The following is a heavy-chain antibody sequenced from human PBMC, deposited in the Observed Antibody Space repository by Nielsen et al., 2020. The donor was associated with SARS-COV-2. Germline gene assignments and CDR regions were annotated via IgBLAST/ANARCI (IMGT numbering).Heavy chain of an antibody. Sequence: GESLKISCAASGFTFSSYGMHWVRQAPGKGLEWVALISYDGSNQYYADSVKGRFTISRDNSKNTLYLQMNSLRAEDTAVYYCARDSTYYYDSSGWGYFDYWGQGTLVTVSS. CDR1: GFTFSSYG. CDR3: ARDSTYYYDSSGWGYFDY. D-gene: IGHD3-22*01. J-gene: IGHJ4*02. V-gene: IGHV3-30*03. CDR2: ISYDGSNQ.